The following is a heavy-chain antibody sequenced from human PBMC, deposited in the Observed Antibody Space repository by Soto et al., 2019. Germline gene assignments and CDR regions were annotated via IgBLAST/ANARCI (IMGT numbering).Heavy chain of an antibody. Sequence: GGSLRLSCAASGFTFSNAWMSWVRQAPGKGLEWVGRIKSKTDGGTTDYAAPVKGRFTISRDDSKNTLYLQMNSLKTEDTAVYYCTKRAADGYTSYYCMDVCGQGTTVTVSS. J-gene: IGHJ6*02. D-gene: IGHD5-12*01. CDR2: IKSKTDGGTT. CDR3: TKRAADGYTSYYCMDV. CDR1: GFTFSNAW. V-gene: IGHV3-15*01.